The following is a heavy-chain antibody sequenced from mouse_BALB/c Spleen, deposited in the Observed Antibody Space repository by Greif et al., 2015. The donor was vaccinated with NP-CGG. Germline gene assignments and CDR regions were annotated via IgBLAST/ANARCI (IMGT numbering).Heavy chain of an antibody. CDR1: GYTFTSYW. D-gene: IGHD1-1*01. J-gene: IGHJ3*01. CDR2: INPSTGYT. CDR3: AEGNYGFAY. V-gene: IGHV1-7*01. Sequence: VQLQQSGAGLAKPGASVKMSCKASGYTFTSYWMHWVKLRPGQGLEWIGYINPSTGYTEYNQKFKDKATLTADKSSSTAYMQLSSLTSEDSAVYYCAEGNYGFAYWGQGTLVTVSA.